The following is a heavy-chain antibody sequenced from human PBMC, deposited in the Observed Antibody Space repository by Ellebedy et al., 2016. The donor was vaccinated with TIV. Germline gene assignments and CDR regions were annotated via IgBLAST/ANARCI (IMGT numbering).Heavy chain of an antibody. J-gene: IGHJ6*02. CDR3: ARRMVRGVLRYAMDV. Sequence: GESLKISCQASGYSFTNYWIGWVRQMRGKGLEWGGIIYPGDSDTRYSPSFEGRVTITVDKSISTAYLQWNSLKAADTATYYCARRMVRGVLRYAMDVWGQGTTVTVSS. V-gene: IGHV5-51*01. CDR1: GYSFTNYW. D-gene: IGHD3-10*01. CDR2: IYPGDSDT.